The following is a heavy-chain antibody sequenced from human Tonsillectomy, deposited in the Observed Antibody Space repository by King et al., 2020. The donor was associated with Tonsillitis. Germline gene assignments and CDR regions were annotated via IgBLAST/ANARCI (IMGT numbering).Heavy chain of an antibody. CDR2: IIPIFGTA. V-gene: IGHV1-69*01. Sequence: QLVQSGAEVKKPGSSVKVSCKASGVTFSSYAISWVRQAPVQGLELMGGIIPIFGTATYAQKFQGRFTITADESTSTAYMELSSLRSEDTAVYYCARAKEHDGIAPLGYWGQGTLVTVSS. D-gene: IGHD6-6*01. J-gene: IGHJ4*02. CDR1: GVTFSSYA. CDR3: ARAKEHDGIAPLGY.